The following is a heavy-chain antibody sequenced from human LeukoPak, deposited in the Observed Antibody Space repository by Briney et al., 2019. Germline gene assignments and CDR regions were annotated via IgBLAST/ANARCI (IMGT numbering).Heavy chain of an antibody. D-gene: IGHD3-22*01. CDR2: IYYSGST. V-gene: IGHV4-59*01. Sequence: PSETLSLTCTVSGGSISSYYWSWIRQPPGKGLEWIGYIYYSGSTNYNPSLKSRVTISVDTSKNQFSLKLSSVTAADTAVYYCARGQWLLYYYYYGMDVWGQGATVTVSS. J-gene: IGHJ6*02. CDR3: ARGQWLLYYYYYGMDV. CDR1: GGSISSYY.